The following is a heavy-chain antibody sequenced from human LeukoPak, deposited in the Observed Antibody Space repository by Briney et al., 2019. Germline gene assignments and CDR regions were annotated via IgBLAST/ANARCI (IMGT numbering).Heavy chain of an antibody. V-gene: IGHV4-4*07. Sequence: SETLSLTCTVSGGSISGHYWTWIRQPAGKGLEWIGRMHTNGKSKYNPSLESRVTMSVDMSKNQFSLEVYSVTAADTAVYFCARIYDFWSNSIYYFDYWGQGALVTVSS. CDR1: GGSISGHY. CDR3: ARIYDFWSNSIYYFDY. CDR2: MHTNGKS. J-gene: IGHJ4*02. D-gene: IGHD3-3*01.